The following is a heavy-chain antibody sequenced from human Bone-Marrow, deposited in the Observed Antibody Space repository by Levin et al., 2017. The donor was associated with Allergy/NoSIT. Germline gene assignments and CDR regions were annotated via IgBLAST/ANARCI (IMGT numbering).Heavy chain of an antibody. J-gene: IGHJ4*02. D-gene: IGHD5-12*01. CDR3: AKEVPLDIVATAFDY. CDR2: ISGSGGST. Sequence: GESLKISCAASGFTFSSYAMSWVRQAPGKGLEWVSAISGSGGSTYYADSVKGRFTISRDNSKNTLYLQMNSLRAEDTAVYYCAKEVPLDIVATAFDYWGQGTLVTVSS. CDR1: GFTFSSYA. V-gene: IGHV3-23*01.